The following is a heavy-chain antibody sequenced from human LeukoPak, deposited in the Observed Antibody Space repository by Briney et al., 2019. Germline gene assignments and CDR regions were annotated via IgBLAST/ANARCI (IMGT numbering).Heavy chain of an antibody. CDR3: AAVDVDTAFP. Sequence: GGSLRLSCAASGFTFSTYGMSWVRQAPGKGLEWVSAISGSGGSTYYADSVKGRFTISRDNSKNTLYLQMNSLRAEDTAVYYCAAVDVDTAFPWGQGTLVTVSS. J-gene: IGHJ5*02. D-gene: IGHD5-18*01. CDR1: GFTFSTYG. V-gene: IGHV3-23*01. CDR2: ISGSGGST.